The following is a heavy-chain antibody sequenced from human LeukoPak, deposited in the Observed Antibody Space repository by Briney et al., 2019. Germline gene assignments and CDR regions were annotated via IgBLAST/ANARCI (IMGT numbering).Heavy chain of an antibody. CDR2: IHASGTT. D-gene: IGHD1-26*01. Sequence: PSETLSLTCTVSGGSISSYYWSWMRQPARKGLEWSGRIHASGTTNYNPSLKSRLTMSMDTSKNQFSLNLSSVTAADTAVYYCAREVSASGSPERYFDYWGQGTLVTVSS. V-gene: IGHV4-4*07. J-gene: IGHJ4*02. CDR3: AREVSASGSPERYFDY. CDR1: GGSISSYY.